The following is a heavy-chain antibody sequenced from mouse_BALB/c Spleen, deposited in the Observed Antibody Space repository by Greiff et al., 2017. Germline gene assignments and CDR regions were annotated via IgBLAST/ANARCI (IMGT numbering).Heavy chain of an antibody. CDR1: GYSFTSYY. Sequence: EVQLQQSGPELMKPGASVKISCKASGYSFTSYYMHWVKQSHGKSLEWIGYIDPFNGGTSYNQKFKGKATLTVDKSSSTAYMHLSSLTSEDSAVYYCARGYGSYHWYFDVWGAGTTVTVSS. J-gene: IGHJ1*01. CDR2: IDPFNGGT. D-gene: IGHD2-10*02. V-gene: IGHV1-28*01. CDR3: ARGYGSYHWYFDV.